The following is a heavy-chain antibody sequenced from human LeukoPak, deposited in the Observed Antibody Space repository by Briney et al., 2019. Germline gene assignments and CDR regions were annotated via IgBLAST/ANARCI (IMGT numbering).Heavy chain of an antibody. V-gene: IGHV3-21*01. CDR3: ARFISSSWYFDY. J-gene: IGHJ4*02. CDR2: ISSSSSYI. Sequence: GGSLRLSCVASGFTFSSYWMGWVRQAPGKGLEWVSSISSSSSYIYYADSVKGRFTISRDNAESSLYLQMNSLRAEDTAVYSCARFISSSWYFDYWGQGTLVTVSS. CDR1: GFTFSSYW. D-gene: IGHD6-13*01.